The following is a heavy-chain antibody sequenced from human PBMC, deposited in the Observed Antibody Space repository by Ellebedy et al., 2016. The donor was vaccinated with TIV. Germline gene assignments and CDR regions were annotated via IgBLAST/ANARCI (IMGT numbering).Heavy chain of an antibody. Sequence: AASVKVSCKASGYTFTNYAIHWVRQAPGQRLEWMGWINAGNGNTKYSQKFQARVTITRDTSASTAYMALRSRRSEDKAVYYSARDEYDILTGHHSRYFVYWGQGALVTVSS. CDR2: INAGNGNT. CDR3: ARDEYDILTGHHSRYFVY. D-gene: IGHD3-9*01. J-gene: IGHJ4*02. CDR1: GYTFTNYA. V-gene: IGHV1-3*01.